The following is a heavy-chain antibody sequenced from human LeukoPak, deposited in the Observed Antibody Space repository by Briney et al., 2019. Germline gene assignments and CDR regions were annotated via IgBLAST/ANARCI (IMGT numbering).Heavy chain of an antibody. J-gene: IGHJ4*02. CDR2: ISNGGST. CDR3: AKETSSSFDY. V-gene: IGHV3-23*01. D-gene: IGHD6-6*01. CDR1: GFTFSSYA. Sequence: GGSLRLSCAASGFTFSSYAMNWVRQAPGKGLEWVSGISNGGSTYYADSAKGRFTISRDYFQNTLYLQMNSLRAEDTAVYYCAKETSSSFDYWGQGTLVTVSS.